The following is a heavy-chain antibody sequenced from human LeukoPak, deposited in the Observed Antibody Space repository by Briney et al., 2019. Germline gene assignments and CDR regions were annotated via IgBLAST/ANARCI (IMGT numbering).Heavy chain of an antibody. D-gene: IGHD2-21*02. V-gene: IGHV3-30-3*01. CDR2: ISYDGSNK. CDR1: GFTFSSYA. J-gene: IGHJ4*02. Sequence: PGRSLRLSCAASGFTFSSYAMHWVRQAPGKGLEWVAVISYDGSNKYYADSVKGRFTISRDNSKNTLYLQVNSLRAEDTAVYYCAREPVAYCGGDCYSGYFDYWGQGTLVTVSS. CDR3: AREPVAYCGGDCYSGYFDY.